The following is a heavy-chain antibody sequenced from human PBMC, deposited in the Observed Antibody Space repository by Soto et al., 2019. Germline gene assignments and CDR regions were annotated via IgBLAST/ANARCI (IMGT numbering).Heavy chain of an antibody. CDR2: INPNSGGT. CDR3: AREGWLHPDYYYYGMDV. CDR1: GCTFTGYY. J-gene: IGHJ6*02. D-gene: IGHD5-12*01. Sequence: ASVKVSCRASGCTFTGYYMHWVRQAPGQELEWMGWINPNSGGTNYAQKFQGWVTMTRDTSISTAYMKLSRLRSDDTAVYYCAREGWLHPDYYYYGMDVWGQGTTVTVSS. V-gene: IGHV1-2*04.